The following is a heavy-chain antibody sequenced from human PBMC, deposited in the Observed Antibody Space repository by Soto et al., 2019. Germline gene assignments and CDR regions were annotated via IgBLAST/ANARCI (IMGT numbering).Heavy chain of an antibody. CDR3: AREVWGGSGSYSRPPLDP. Sequence: ASVKVSCKASGYTFTSYDINWVRQATGQGLEWMGWMNPNSGNTGYAQKFQGRVTMTRNTSISTAYMELSSLRSEDTAVYYCAREVWGGSGSYSRPPLDPWGQGTLVTVSS. V-gene: IGHV1-8*01. J-gene: IGHJ5*02. D-gene: IGHD3-10*01. CDR1: GYTFTSYD. CDR2: MNPNSGNT.